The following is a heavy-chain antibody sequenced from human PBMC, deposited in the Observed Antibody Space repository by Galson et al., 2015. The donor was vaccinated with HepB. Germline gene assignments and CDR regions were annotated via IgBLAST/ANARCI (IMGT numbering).Heavy chain of an antibody. V-gene: IGHV1-69*06. CDR1: GYTFTSYG. Sequence: SVKVSCKASGYTFTSYGISWVRQAPGQGLEWMGGIIPIFGTANYAQKFQGRVTITADKSTSTAYMELSSLRSEDTAVYYCARSYPGDTAMVSWFDPWGQGTLVTVSS. CDR2: IIPIFGTA. J-gene: IGHJ5*02. D-gene: IGHD5-18*01. CDR3: ARSYPGDTAMVSWFDP.